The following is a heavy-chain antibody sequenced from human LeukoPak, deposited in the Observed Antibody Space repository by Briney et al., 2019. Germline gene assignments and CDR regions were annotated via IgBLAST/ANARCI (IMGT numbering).Heavy chain of an antibody. CDR1: GYTFTDYY. CDR2: INPNSGGT. V-gene: IGHV1-2*02. J-gene: IGHJ4*02. D-gene: IGHD5-18*01. Sequence: GASVKVSCKASGYTFTDYYIHWVRQAPGQGLEWMGWINPNSGGTNDAQKFQGRVTMTTDTSISTAYMELSRLRSDDTAVYYCASGGWSGYSYGSEPEKYFDYWGQGTLVTVSS. CDR3: ASGGWSGYSYGSEPEKYFDY.